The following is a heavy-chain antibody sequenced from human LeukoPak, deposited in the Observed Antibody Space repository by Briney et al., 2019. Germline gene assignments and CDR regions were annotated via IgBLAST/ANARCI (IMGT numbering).Heavy chain of an antibody. CDR1: GGSISSGGYY. J-gene: IGHJ4*02. V-gene: IGHV4-31*03. CDR2: IYYSGST. D-gene: IGHD4-17*01. CDR3: ARDRDSGGAGFDY. Sequence: SQTLSLTCTVSGGSISSGGYYWSWIRQHPGKGLEWIGYIYYSGSTYYNPSLKSRVTISVDTSKNQFSLKLSSVTAADTAVYYCARDRDSGGAGFDYWGQETLVTVSS.